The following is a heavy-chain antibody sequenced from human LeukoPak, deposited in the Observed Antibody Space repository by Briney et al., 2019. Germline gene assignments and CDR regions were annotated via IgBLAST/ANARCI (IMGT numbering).Heavy chain of an antibody. CDR1: GGSFTDYY. CDR2: INDSVST. V-gene: IGHV4-34*01. D-gene: IGHD2-2*01. J-gene: IGHJ5*02. CDR3: ARACTKCYGRGWLDP. Sequence: SETLSLTCAVSGGSFTDYYWTWIRQPPGKGLEWIGEINDSVSTNYNPSLRSRLTISVDTSKNQFSLNLNSVTAADTAVYYCARACTKCYGRGWLDPWGQGTLVTVSS.